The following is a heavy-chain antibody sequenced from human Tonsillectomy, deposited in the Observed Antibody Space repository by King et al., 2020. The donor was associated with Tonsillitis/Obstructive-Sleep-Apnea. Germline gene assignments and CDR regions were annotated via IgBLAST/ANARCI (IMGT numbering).Heavy chain of an antibody. CDR1: GYMFPSYG. V-gene: IGHV1-18*01. Sequence: QLVQSGAEVKKPGASVKVSCKASGYMFPSYGIHWVRQAPGQGLEWMGWISAYNGNTKYAQKFQGRVTMTRDTSTSTAYMELRSLRSDDTAVYYCAREGNDYRFGGYHYYYMDVWGKGTTVAVSS. J-gene: IGHJ6*03. D-gene: IGHD4-11*01. CDR3: AREGNDYRFGGYHYYYMDV. CDR2: ISAYNGNT.